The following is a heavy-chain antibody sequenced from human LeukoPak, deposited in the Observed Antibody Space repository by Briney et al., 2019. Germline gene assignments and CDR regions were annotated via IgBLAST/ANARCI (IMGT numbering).Heavy chain of an antibody. CDR1: GGSFSGYY. V-gene: IGHV4-34*01. CDR3: ARSKDILTGYCFDY. Sequence: SETLSLTRAVYGGSFSGYYWSWIRQPPGKGLEWIGEINHSGSTNYNPSLKSRVTISVDTSKNQFSLKLSSVTAADTAVYYCARSKDILTGYCFDYWGQGTLVTVSS. D-gene: IGHD3-9*01. J-gene: IGHJ4*02. CDR2: INHSGST.